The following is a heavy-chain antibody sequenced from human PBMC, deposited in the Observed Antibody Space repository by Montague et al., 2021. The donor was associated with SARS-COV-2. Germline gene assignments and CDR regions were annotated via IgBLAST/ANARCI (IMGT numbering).Heavy chain of an antibody. CDR3: ARAIVDVTMIIVVMTGVEHYFDF. Sequence: SETLSFTCAVYGGSFIGYYWSRIRQPPGKGLEWIGDINHSGSTNYNPSLKSRVSISVDTSKNQFSLKLRSVTAADTAVYYCARAIVDVTMIIVVMTGVEHYFDFWGQGTLVTVSS. V-gene: IGHV4-34*01. J-gene: IGHJ4*02. D-gene: IGHD3-22*01. CDR1: GGSFIGYY. CDR2: INHSGST.